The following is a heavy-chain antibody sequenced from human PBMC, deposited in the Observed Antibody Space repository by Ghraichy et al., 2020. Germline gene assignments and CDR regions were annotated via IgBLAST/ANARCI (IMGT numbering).Heavy chain of an antibody. V-gene: IGHV3-30-3*01. CDR3: ARDGGDYDFWSGYYYYYYYMDV. CDR2: ISYDGSNK. D-gene: IGHD3-3*01. J-gene: IGHJ6*03. CDR1: GFTFSSYA. Sequence: GESLNTSCAASGFTFSSYAMHWVRQAPGKGLERVAVISYDGSNKYYADSVKGRFTISRDNSKNTLYLQMNSLRAEDTAVYYCARDGGDYDFWSGYYYYYYYMDVWGKGTTVTVSS.